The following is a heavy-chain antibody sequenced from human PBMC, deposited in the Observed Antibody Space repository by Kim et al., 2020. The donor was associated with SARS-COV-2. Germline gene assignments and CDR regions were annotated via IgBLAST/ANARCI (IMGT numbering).Heavy chain of an antibody. D-gene: IGHD3-22*01. Sequence: SETLSLTCTVSGGSISNYYWSWIRQPPGKGLEWIGYIYYSGSTIYNPYLESRVTISLATSMDQFSLNLNSVTAADTAVYYCARAWGGYYYDSSGSHNWF. V-gene: IGHV4-59*13. CDR1: GGSISNYY. J-gene: IGHJ5*01. CDR2: IYYSGST. CDR3: ARAWGGYYYDSSGSHNWF.